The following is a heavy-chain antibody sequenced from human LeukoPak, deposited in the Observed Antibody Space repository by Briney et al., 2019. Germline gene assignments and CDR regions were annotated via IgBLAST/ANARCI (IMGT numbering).Heavy chain of an antibody. D-gene: IGHD3-16*02. CDR2: IYHTGST. V-gene: IGHV4-38-2*01. J-gene: IGHJ4*02. CDR3: ARDKDDYVWGTYRW. CDR1: GYSISSGYY. Sequence: SETLSLTCAVSGYSISSGYYWGWVRQAPGKGLEWIGSIYHTGSTDYNPSLKSRITISVDMSKNQFSLNLRSVTAADTAVYYCARDKDDYVWGTYRWWGQGMLVTVSS.